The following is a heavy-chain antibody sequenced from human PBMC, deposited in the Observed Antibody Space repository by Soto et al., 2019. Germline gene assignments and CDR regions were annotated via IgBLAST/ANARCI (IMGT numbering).Heavy chain of an antibody. D-gene: IGHD3-22*01. CDR2: IRSKAYGGTT. CDR1: GFTFGDYA. V-gene: IGHV3-49*03. CDR3: TRDLQQSITMIVVPDDY. J-gene: IGHJ4*02. Sequence: PGGSLRLSCTASGFTFGDYAMSWFRQAPGKGLEWVGFIRSKAYGGTTEYAASVKGRFTISRDDSKSIAYLQMNSLKTEDTAVNYCTRDLQQSITMIVVPDDYWGQGTLVTVSS.